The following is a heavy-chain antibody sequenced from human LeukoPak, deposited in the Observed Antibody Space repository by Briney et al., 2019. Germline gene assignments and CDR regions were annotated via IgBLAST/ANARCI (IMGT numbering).Heavy chain of an antibody. J-gene: IGHJ3*01. Sequence: PGGPLRLSCAASGFTFSGFWMHWVRQPPGKGLVWVSRLNSDGSSISYADSVKGRFTISRDNAKKTLYLQMNSLRAEDTAVYYCASVVGGYYPPVDAFDLWGRGTMVTVSS. CDR3: ASVVGGYYPPVDAFDL. D-gene: IGHD3-3*01. CDR1: GFTFSGFW. V-gene: IGHV3-74*01. CDR2: LNSDGSSI.